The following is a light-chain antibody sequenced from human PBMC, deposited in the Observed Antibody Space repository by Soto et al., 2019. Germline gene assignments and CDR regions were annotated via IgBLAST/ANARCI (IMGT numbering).Light chain of an antibody. CDR1: QRVGSD. CDR2: DAS. CDR3: QQYNSYPYT. V-gene: IGKV1-13*02. Sequence: AIPLTQSPSSLSASVGDRVTITCRASQRVGSDLAWYQQKAGKAPHLLIYDASTLHSGVPARFSGSGSGTEFTLTISSLQPDDFATYYCQQYNSYPYTFGQGTKLEIK. J-gene: IGKJ2*01.